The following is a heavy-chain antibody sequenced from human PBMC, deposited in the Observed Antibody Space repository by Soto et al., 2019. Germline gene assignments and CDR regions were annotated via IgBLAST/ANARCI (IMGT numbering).Heavy chain of an antibody. J-gene: IGHJ5*02. D-gene: IGHD6-13*01. Sequence: VASVKVSCKVSGYTLTELSMHWVRQAPGKGLEWMGGFDPEDGETIYAQKFQGRVTMTEDTSTDTAYMELSSLRSEDTAVYYCATDRLGSSWYWFDPWGQGTLVTVSS. CDR1: GYTLTELS. CDR3: ATDRLGSSWYWFDP. V-gene: IGHV1-24*01. CDR2: FDPEDGET.